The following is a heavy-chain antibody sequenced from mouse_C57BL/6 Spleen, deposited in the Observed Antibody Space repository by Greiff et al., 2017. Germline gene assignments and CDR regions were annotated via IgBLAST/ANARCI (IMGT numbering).Heavy chain of an antibody. D-gene: IGHD2-4*01. Sequence: VQLQQSGPELVKPGASVKMSCKASGYTFTDYNMHWVKQSHGKSLEWIGYINPNNGGTSYNQKFKGKATLTVNKSSSTAYMELRSLTSEDSAVYYCAEDYDGWYFDVWGTGTTVTVSS. J-gene: IGHJ1*03. CDR2: INPNNGGT. CDR3: AEDYDGWYFDV. V-gene: IGHV1-22*01. CDR1: GYTFTDYN.